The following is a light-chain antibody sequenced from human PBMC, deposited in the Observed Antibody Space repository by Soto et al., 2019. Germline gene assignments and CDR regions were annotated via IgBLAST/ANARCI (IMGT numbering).Light chain of an antibody. CDR3: QQYDNLRYT. V-gene: IGKV1-33*01. CDR1: QDISNY. CDR2: DAS. Sequence: DIQMTQSPSSLSASVGDRVTITCQASQDISNYLNWYQHKPGKAPKLLIYDASNLETGVPSRFTGSGSGTDFTFTISSLQPGDIGTYYCQQYDNLRYTFGQGTKLEIK. J-gene: IGKJ2*01.